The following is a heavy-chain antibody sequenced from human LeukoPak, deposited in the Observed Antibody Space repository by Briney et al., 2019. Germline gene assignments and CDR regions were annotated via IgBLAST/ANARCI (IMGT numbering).Heavy chain of an antibody. J-gene: IGHJ2*01. Sequence: GGSLRLSCAASGFTFSSSAMSWVRQVPGKGLEWVPGISASGGSTSYADSVRGRFTISRDNSKNTLYVQMNSLRAEDTAVYYCARDHAPFSTTIDSYWYFDLWGRGTLVTVSS. V-gene: IGHV3-23*01. D-gene: IGHD2/OR15-2a*01. CDR3: ARDHAPFSTTIDSYWYFDL. CDR2: ISASGGST. CDR1: GFTFSSSA.